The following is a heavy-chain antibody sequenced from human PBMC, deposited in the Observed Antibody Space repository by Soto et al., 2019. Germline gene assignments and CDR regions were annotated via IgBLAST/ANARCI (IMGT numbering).Heavy chain of an antibody. Sequence: QVQLVQSGAEVKKPGASVKVSCKASGYTFTSYGISWVRQAPGQGLEWMGWISAYNGNTNYAQKLQGRVTMTTDTSKSTAYMELRSLRSDDTAVYYCARDGYYDFWSGYLPYGMDVWGQGTTVTVSS. D-gene: IGHD3-3*01. V-gene: IGHV1-18*01. J-gene: IGHJ6*02. CDR1: GYTFTSYG. CDR3: ARDGYYDFWSGYLPYGMDV. CDR2: ISAYNGNT.